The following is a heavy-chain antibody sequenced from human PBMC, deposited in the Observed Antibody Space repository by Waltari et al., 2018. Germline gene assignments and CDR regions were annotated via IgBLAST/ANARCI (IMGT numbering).Heavy chain of an antibody. CDR1: GGSFSGYY. D-gene: IGHD3-3*01. CDR2: IKHSGST. Sequence: QVQLQQWGAGLLKPSETLSLTCAVYGGSFSGYYWSWIRQPPGKGLEWIGEIKHSGSTNYNPSLKSRVTISVDTSKNQFSLKLSSVTAADTAVYYCARHDAIFGAEDWGQGTLVTVSS. CDR3: ARHDAIFGAED. V-gene: IGHV4-34*01. J-gene: IGHJ4*02.